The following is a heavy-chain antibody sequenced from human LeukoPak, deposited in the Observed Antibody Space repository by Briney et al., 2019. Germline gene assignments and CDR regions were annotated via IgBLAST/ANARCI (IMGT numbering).Heavy chain of an antibody. D-gene: IGHD6-13*01. CDR2: IYSGGST. V-gene: IGHV3-66*01. Sequence: GGSLRLSCAASGFTVSSNYMSWVRQAPGKGLEWVSVIYSGGSTYYADSVKGRFTISRDNFKNTLYLQMNSLRAEDTAVYYCARRAAVDAFDIWGQGTMVTVSS. J-gene: IGHJ3*02. CDR1: GFTVSSNY. CDR3: ARRAAVDAFDI.